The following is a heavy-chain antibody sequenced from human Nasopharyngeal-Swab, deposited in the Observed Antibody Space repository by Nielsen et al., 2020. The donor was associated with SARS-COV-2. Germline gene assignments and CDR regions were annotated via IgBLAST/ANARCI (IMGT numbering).Heavy chain of an antibody. CDR3: ARGWSYGNDY. V-gene: IGHV3-30*03. D-gene: IGHD5-18*01. Sequence: GESLKISCAVSGFYFRSYAMNWVRQAPGKGLEWVALISYDVSNEYYADSVKGRFTISRDNSKNTLSLQMNSLRAEDTAVYYCARGWSYGNDYWGQGTLVTVSS. CDR2: ISYDVSNE. J-gene: IGHJ4*02. CDR1: GFYFRSYA.